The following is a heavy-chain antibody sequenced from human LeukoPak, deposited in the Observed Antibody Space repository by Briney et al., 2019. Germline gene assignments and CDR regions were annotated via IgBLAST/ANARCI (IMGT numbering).Heavy chain of an antibody. Sequence: ASVKVSCKVSGYTLTELSMHWVRQAPGKGLEWMKGFDPEDGETIYAQKFQGRVTMTEDTSTDTAYMELSSLRSEDTAVYYCATVQDYYDSSGYYSFDWWGQGTLVTVPS. CDR2: FDPEDGET. CDR1: GYTLTELS. V-gene: IGHV1-24*01. D-gene: IGHD3-22*01. CDR3: ATVQDYYDSSGYYSFDW. J-gene: IGHJ4*02.